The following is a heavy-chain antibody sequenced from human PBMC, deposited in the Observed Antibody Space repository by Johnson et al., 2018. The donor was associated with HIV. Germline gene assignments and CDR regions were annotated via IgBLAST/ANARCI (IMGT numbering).Heavy chain of an antibody. D-gene: IGHD2-2*01. CDR2: ISGSGVGI. J-gene: IGHJ3*02. Sequence: VQLVESGGGLVQPGGSLRLSCAASGFTFSSYAMSWVRQAPGKGLEWVSAISGSGVGIYYADSVKGRFTISRDNSKNTLYLQMNSLRTEDTAVYYCVRGRISTVVVDLRGGGFDIWGQGTLVTVSS. CDR3: VRGRISTVVVDLRGGGFDI. CDR1: GFTFSSYA. V-gene: IGHV3-23*04.